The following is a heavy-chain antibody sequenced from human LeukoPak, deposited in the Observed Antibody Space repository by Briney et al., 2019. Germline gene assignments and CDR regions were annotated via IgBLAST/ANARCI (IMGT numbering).Heavy chain of an antibody. Sequence: PGGSLRLSCAASGFTFRSYWMHWVHQAPGKGLVWVSRINSDGSNTSYADSVKGRFTISRDNAKNTLHLQMNSLRAEDTAVYYCARSQYSYGPGLDYWGQGTLVTVSS. CDR1: GFTFRSYW. J-gene: IGHJ4*02. V-gene: IGHV3-74*01. CDR2: INSDGSNT. CDR3: ARSQYSYGPGLDY. D-gene: IGHD5-18*01.